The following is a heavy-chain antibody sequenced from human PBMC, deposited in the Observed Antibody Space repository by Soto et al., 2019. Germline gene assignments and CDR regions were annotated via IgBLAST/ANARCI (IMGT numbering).Heavy chain of an antibody. V-gene: IGHV4-34*01. J-gene: IGHJ5*02. CDR2: INHSGST. Sequence: QVQLQQWGAGLLKPSETLSLTCAVYGGSFSGYYWSWIRQPPGKGLEWIGEINHSGSTNYNPSLKSRVTISVDTSKNQFSLKLSSVTAADTAVYYCARGTRWRRNWFDPWGQGTLVTVSS. CDR1: GGSFSGYY. CDR3: ARGTRWRRNWFDP. D-gene: IGHD2-21*02.